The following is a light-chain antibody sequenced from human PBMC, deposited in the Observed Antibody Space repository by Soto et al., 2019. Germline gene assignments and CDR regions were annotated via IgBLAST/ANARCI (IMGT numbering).Light chain of an antibody. CDR3: QQRSNWPCT. J-gene: IGKJ2*01. CDR1: QSVSSY. CDR2: DAS. Sequence: EIVLTQSPATLSLSPGERATLSCRASQSVSSYLAWYQQKPGQAPRLLIYDASNRATGIPARFSGSGSGTDFTLTISSLEPEDFAVYYCQQRSNWPCTFGQGTKLELK. V-gene: IGKV3-11*01.